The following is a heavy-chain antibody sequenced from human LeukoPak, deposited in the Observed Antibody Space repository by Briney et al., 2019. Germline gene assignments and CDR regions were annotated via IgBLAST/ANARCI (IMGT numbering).Heavy chain of an antibody. D-gene: IGHD3-10*01. V-gene: IGHV4-38-2*02. CDR2: IYHSGST. CDR3: ARGVRFGELNWFDP. Sequence: SETLSLTCTVSGYSISSGYYWGWIRQPPGKGLEWIGSIYHSGSTYYNPSLKSRVTISVDTSKNQFSLKLSSVTAADTAVYYCARGVRFGELNWFDPWGQGTLVTVSS. CDR1: GYSISSGYY. J-gene: IGHJ5*02.